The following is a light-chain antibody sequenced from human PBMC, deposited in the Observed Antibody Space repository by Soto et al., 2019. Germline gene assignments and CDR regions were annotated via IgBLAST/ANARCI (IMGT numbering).Light chain of an antibody. V-gene: IGKV3-15*01. CDR3: QQAKSFPLP. CDR2: EAS. J-gene: IGKJ5*01. Sequence: VVMTQSPATLSVSPGERVVLSCRASQSLGTSLAWYHHKPGQAPRLLLYEASIRATGIPARFSGSGSGTDFTLTISSLQPDDCATYHCQQAKSFPLPSGQGTRPEIK. CDR1: QSLGTS.